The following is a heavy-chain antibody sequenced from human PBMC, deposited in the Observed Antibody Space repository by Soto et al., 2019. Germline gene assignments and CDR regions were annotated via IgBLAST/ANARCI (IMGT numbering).Heavy chain of an antibody. D-gene: IGHD3-10*01. CDR1: GFTFSSYA. Sequence: QVQLVESGGGVVQPGRSLRLSCAASGFTFSSYAMHWVRQAPGKGLEWVAVISYDGSNKYYADSVKGRFTISRDNSKNALYLKMNCRRAEDTAVYYCARDLVVRATGHYYYYGMDVWGQGTTVTVSS. J-gene: IGHJ6*02. V-gene: IGHV3-30-3*01. CDR2: ISYDGSNK. CDR3: ARDLVVRATGHYYYYGMDV.